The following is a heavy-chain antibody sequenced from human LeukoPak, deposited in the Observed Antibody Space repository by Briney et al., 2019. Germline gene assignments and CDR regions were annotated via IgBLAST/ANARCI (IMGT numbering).Heavy chain of an antibody. CDR3: ARGKITMVRGVTAGGFDY. CDR2: ISYSGST. V-gene: IGHV4-59*01. D-gene: IGHD3-10*01. Sequence: PSETLSLTCTGSGGSISSYHWSWIRQPPGKGLEWIGYISYSGSTNYNPSLKSRVTISIDTSKNQFSLKLNSVTAADTAVYYCARGKITMVRGVTAGGFDYWGQGTLVTVSS. J-gene: IGHJ4*02. CDR1: GGSISSYH.